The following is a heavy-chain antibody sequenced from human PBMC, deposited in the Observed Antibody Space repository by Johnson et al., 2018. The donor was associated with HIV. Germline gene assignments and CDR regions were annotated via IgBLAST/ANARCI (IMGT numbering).Heavy chain of an antibody. J-gene: IGHJ3*02. Sequence: QVQLVESGGGVVQPGRSLRLSCAASGFTFSSYAMHWVRQAPGKGLEWVAVISYDGSIQYYADSVKGRFTISRDNSKNTLFLQMGSLRVEDTAVYYCARDWEKNSSGFYPTVMGIWGQGTRVTVSS. V-gene: IGHV3-30*04. CDR1: GFTFSSYA. CDR2: ISYDGSIQ. D-gene: IGHD3-22*01. CDR3: ARDWEKNSSGFYPTVMGI.